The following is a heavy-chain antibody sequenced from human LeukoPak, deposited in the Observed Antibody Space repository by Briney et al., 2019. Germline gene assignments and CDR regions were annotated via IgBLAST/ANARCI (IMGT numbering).Heavy chain of an antibody. CDR2: ISAYNGNT. CDR1: GYTFTGYY. D-gene: IGHD6-13*01. V-gene: IGHV1-18*04. Sequence: ASVKVSCKASGYTFTGYYMHWVRQAPGQGLEWMGWISAYNGNTNYAQKLQGRVTMTTDTSTSTAYMELRSLRSDDTAVYYCGTTTGVAAAGSRLWAFDIWGQGTMVTVSS. J-gene: IGHJ3*02. CDR3: GTTTGVAAAGSRLWAFDI.